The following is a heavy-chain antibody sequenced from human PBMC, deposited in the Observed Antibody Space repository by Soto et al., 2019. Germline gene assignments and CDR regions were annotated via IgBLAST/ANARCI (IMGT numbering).Heavy chain of an antibody. V-gene: IGHV4-34*01. D-gene: IGHD3-9*01. J-gene: IGHJ3*02. CDR2: INHSGST. Sequence: SETLSLTCAVYGGSFSRYYWSWIRQPPGKGLEWIGEINHSGSTNYNPSIKSRVTISVDTSKNQFSLKLSSVTAADTAVYYCARVRMGSDYDILTGPDAFDIWGQGTMVTVSS. CDR1: GGSFSRYY. CDR3: ARVRMGSDYDILTGPDAFDI.